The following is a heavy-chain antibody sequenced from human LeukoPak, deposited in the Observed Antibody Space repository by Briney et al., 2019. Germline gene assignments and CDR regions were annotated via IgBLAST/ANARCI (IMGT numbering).Heavy chain of an antibody. CDR3: AREYSSGYYPD. D-gene: IGHD3-22*01. Sequence: SQTLSLTCTVPGGSISSGGYYWSWIRQHPGKGLEWIGYIYYSGSTYYNPSLKSRVTISVDTSKNQFSLKLSSVTAADTAVYYCAREYSSGYYPDWGQGTLVTVSS. J-gene: IGHJ4*02. V-gene: IGHV4-31*03. CDR2: IYYSGST. CDR1: GGSISSGGYY.